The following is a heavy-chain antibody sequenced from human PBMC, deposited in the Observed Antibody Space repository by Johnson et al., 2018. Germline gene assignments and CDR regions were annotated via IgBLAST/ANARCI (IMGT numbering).Heavy chain of an antibody. Sequence: QVQLQESGPGLVKPSETLSLTCTVSGGSISSYYWSWIRQPPGKGLEWIGYIYYSGSTNYNPSLTSRVPISVDTSKNQFSLKLSSVTAADTAVYDGASDGFGCYYESSDVDAFDIWGQGTRVTVSS. V-gene: IGHV4-59*01. D-gene: IGHD3-22*01. CDR1: GGSISSYY. CDR2: IYYSGST. CDR3: ASDGFGCYYESSDVDAFDI. J-gene: IGHJ3*02.